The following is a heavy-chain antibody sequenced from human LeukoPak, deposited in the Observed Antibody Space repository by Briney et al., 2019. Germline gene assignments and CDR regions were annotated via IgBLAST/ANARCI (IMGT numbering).Heavy chain of an antibody. CDR1: GFTFSAYA. CDR3: ARLGADNYYDY. D-gene: IGHD3-16*01. Sequence: GGSLRLSCAASGFTFSAYALHWVRQAPGKGPEYVSAVSGTGDRTYYANSVKGRFTISRDNSKNTLYLQMGSLRPEDMAVYYCARLGADNYYDYWGQGTLVTVSS. CDR2: VSGTGDRT. V-gene: IGHV3-64*01. J-gene: IGHJ4*02.